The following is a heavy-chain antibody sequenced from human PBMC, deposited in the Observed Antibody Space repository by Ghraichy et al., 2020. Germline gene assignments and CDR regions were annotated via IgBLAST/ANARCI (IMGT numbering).Heavy chain of an antibody. CDR1: GGSISSSNW. Sequence: SETLSLTCAVSGGSISSSNWWSWVRQPPGKGLEWIGEIYHGGSTIYNPSLKSRVTISVDKSKNQFSLKLSSVTAADAAVYYCARVGFGDLDYYYGMDVWGQGTTVTVSS. CDR2: IYHGGST. J-gene: IGHJ6*02. V-gene: IGHV4-4*02. CDR3: ARVGFGDLDYYYGMDV. D-gene: IGHD3-10*01.